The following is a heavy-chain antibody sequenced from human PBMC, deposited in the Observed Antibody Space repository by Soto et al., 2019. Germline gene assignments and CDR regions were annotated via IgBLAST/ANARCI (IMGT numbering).Heavy chain of an antibody. V-gene: IGHV4-4*02. CDR2: IYRTGST. D-gene: IGHD1-7*01. Sequence: QVQLQESGPGLVKPSGTLSLTCAVSGGSFTSNNWWTWVRQPPGQGLEWIGEIYRTGSTNHNPSLKSRVTISLDKSENQFSLKVTSLTAADTAGYYCASRDPGTSVDYWGQGTLVTVSS. CDR1: GGSFTSNNW. J-gene: IGHJ4*02. CDR3: ASRDPGTSVDY.